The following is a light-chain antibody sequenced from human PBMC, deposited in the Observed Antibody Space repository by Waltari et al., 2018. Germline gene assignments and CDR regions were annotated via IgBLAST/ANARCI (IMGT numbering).Light chain of an antibody. CDR2: EVT. CDR3: LSYTSSITFV. CDR1: SNDVGNSKH. V-gene: IGLV2-23*02. Sequence: QPALTQPASVSGSPGQSITISCTGTSNDVGNSKHVCWYQQHPGKPPNLTISEVTERPSGVSDRFSGSKSGNTASLTISGLQAEDEADYYCLSYTSSITFVFGGGTKLSVL. J-gene: IGLJ2*01.